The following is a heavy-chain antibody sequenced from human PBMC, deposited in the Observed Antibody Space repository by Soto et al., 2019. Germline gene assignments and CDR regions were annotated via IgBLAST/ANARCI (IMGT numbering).Heavy chain of an antibody. J-gene: IGHJ5*02. V-gene: IGHV4-34*01. CDR2: INHSGST. CDR1: GGSFSGYY. Sequence: NPSETLSLTCAVYGGSFSGYYWSWIRQPPGKGLEWIGEINHSGSTNYNPSLKSRVTISVDTSKNQFSLKLSSVTAADTAVYYCAFSPGGYSYGYWFDPWGQGTLVTVSS. D-gene: IGHD5-18*01. CDR3: AFSPGGYSYGYWFDP.